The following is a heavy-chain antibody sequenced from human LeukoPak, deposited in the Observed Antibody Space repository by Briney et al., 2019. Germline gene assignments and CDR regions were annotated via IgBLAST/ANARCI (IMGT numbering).Heavy chain of an antibody. J-gene: IGHJ4*02. D-gene: IGHD2-21*01. CDR2: IKPDGSGK. V-gene: IGHV3-7*01. CDR1: GFTFSGFW. Sequence: PGGSLRLSCAASGFTFSGFWTSWVRQAPGKGLEWVANIKPDGSGKYYVDSVKGRFTISRDNAKNSLYLQMNSLRAEDTAVDYCARIFCGSGGCYYDYWGEGTLVTASS. CDR3: ARIFCGSGGCYYDY.